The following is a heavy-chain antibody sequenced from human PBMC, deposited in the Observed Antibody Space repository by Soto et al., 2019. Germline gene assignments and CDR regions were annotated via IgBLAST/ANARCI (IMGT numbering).Heavy chain of an antibody. CDR1: GFTFSTYS. D-gene: IGHD4-4*01. J-gene: IGHJ3*01. CDR3: AREDYSQYTLTGL. CDR2: ISSSSSSS. Sequence: PGGSLRLSCAASGFTFSTYSMNWVRQAPGKGLEWISYISSSSSSSYYVDSVKGRFTISRDNAKNSLYLQMNSLRDEDTAVYYCAREDYSQYTLTGLWGQGTMVTVSS. V-gene: IGHV3-48*02.